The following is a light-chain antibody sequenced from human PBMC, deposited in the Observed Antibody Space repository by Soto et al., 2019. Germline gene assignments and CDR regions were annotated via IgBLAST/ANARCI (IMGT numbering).Light chain of an antibody. J-gene: IGKJ1*01. V-gene: IGKV3-15*01. CDR1: QSVSSSY. CDR2: GAS. CDR3: QQYNNWPQT. Sequence: IVLTQSPGTLSLSHGERATLSCRASQSVSSSYLAWYQQKPGQAPRLLIYGASTRATGIPARFSGSGSGTEFTLTISSLQSEDFAVYYRQQYNNWPQTFGQGTKVDIK.